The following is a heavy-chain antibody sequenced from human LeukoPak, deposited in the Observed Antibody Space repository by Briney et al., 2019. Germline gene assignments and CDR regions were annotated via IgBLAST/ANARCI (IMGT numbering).Heavy chain of an antibody. CDR2: ISSSSSYI. CDR1: GFTFSSYS. V-gene: IGHV3-21*01. J-gene: IGHJ6*03. Sequence: GGSLRLSCAASGFTFSSYSMNWVRQAPGKGLEWVSSISSSSSYIYYADSVKGRFTISRDNAKNSLYLQMNSLRAEDTAVYYCARAGVRGVDYYYMDVWGKGTTVTVSS. D-gene: IGHD3-10*01. CDR3: ARAGVRGVDYYYMDV.